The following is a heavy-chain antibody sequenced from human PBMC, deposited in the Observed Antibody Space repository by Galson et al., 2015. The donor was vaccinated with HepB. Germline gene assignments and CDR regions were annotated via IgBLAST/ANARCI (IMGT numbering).Heavy chain of an antibody. J-gene: IGHJ4*02. CDR1: GFTFSSYG. CDR2: IWYDGSNK. Sequence: SLRLSCAASGFTFSSYGMHWVRQAPGRGLEWVAVIWYDGSNKYYADSVKGRFTISRDNSKNTLYLQMNSLRAEDTAVYYCARDGPFPVGQQLVQGCFDYWGQGTLVTVSS. D-gene: IGHD6-13*01. V-gene: IGHV3-33*01. CDR3: ARDGPFPVGQQLVQGCFDY.